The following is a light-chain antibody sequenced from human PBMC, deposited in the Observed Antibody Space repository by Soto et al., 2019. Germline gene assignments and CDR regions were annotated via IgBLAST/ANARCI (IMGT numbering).Light chain of an antibody. Sequence: SYELTQPPSVSVAPGQTARITCGGNNIGRKSVNWYQQKPGQAPVLVVYDDTDRPSGIPERFSGSDSGNTATLTNSRVEAGDEADYYCQVWDSGSDHRGVVFGGGTKVTVL. J-gene: IGLJ2*01. V-gene: IGLV3-21*02. CDR3: QVWDSGSDHRGVV. CDR2: DDT. CDR1: NIGRKS.